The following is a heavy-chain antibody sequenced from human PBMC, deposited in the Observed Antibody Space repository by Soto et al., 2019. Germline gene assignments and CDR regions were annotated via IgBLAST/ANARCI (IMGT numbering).Heavy chain of an antibody. D-gene: IGHD3-3*01. CDR2: ISGTSPST. J-gene: IGHJ4*02. V-gene: IGHV3-23*01. Sequence: GGSLRLSCAASGFTFSAYAMSWVRQAPGKGLEWVSAISGTSPSTYYADSVQGRFSISTDSSRKTLFLQMNTLRAEDTAVYFCETRLFARHWGKGTLVPVSS. CDR1: GFTFSAYA. CDR3: ETRLFARH.